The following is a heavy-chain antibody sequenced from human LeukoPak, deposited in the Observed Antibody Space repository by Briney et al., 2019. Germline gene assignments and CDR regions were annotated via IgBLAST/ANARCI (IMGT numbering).Heavy chain of an antibody. D-gene: IGHD3-22*01. CDR2: ISAYNGNT. J-gene: IGHJ6*02. V-gene: IGHV1-18*01. CDR3: ARDSSGYYYYYYGMDV. Sequence: ASVKVSCKASGYTFTSYGINWVRQAPGQGFEWMGRISAYNGNTNYAQKLQGRVTMTTDTSTSTAYMGLRSLRSDDTAVYYCARDSSGYYYYYYGMDVWGQGTTVTVSS. CDR1: GYTFTSYG.